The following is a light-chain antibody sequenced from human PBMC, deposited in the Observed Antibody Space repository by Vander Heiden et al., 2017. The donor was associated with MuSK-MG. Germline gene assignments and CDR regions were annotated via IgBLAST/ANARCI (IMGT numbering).Light chain of an antibody. J-gene: IGKJ4*01. V-gene: IGKV3-11*01. CDR2: DAS. CDR1: QSVSSY. Sequence: EIVLTQSPATLSLSPGERAPLSCRASQSVSSYLAWYQQKPGQAPRLLIYDASNRATGIPARFSGSGSGTDFTLTISSLEPEDFAVYYCQQRSNWPPVLTFGGGTKVEIK. CDR3: QQRSNWPPVLT.